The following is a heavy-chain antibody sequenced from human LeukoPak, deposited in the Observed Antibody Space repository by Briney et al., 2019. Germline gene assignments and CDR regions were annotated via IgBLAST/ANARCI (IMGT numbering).Heavy chain of an antibody. CDR1: GGSISSSSYY. CDR3: ARENDYYDSSGYPDY. J-gene: IGHJ4*02. V-gene: IGHV4-39*07. CDR2: IYYSGNT. Sequence: SETLSLTCTVSGGSISSSSYYWGWIRQPPGKGLEWIGSIYYSGNTYYNPSLKSRVTISVDTSKNQFSLKLSSVTAADTAVYYCARENDYYDSSGYPDYWGQGTLVTVSS. D-gene: IGHD3-22*01.